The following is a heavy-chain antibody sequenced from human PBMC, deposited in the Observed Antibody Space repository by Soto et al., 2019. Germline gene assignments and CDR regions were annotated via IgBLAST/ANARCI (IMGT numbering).Heavy chain of an antibody. CDR1: GFTLSDYY. D-gene: IGHD3-22*01. CDR3: ARLDGNDYDSSGYYYYYYGMDV. V-gene: IGHV3-11*01. J-gene: IGHJ6*02. Sequence: QVQLVESGGGLVQPGGSLRLSCAASGFTLSDYYMSWIRQAPGKGLEWVSYISSSGSTIYYADSVKGRFTISRDNAKYSLYLQMNSLRAEDTAVYYCARLDGNDYDSSGYYYYYYGMDVWGQGTTVTVSS. CDR2: ISSSGSTI.